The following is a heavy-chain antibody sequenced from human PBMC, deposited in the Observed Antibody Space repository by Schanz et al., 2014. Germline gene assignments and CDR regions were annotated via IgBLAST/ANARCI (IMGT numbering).Heavy chain of an antibody. Sequence: EVQLLESGGGLVQPGGSLRLSCAASGFTFSSYAMSWVRQAPGKGLEWVSGISGSGGSTYYADSVKGRFTISRDNSKNTLYLQMNSLRAEDTAVYYCAKDLLYGAPMPLNHLDYWGQGTLVNVSS. D-gene: IGHD2-2*01. CDR1: GFTFSSYA. J-gene: IGHJ4*02. CDR3: AKDLLYGAPMPLNHLDY. CDR2: ISGSGGST. V-gene: IGHV3-23*01.